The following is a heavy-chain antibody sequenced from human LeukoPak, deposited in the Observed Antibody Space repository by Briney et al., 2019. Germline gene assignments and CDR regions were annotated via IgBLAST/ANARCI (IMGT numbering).Heavy chain of an antibody. CDR1: GGSFSGYY. CDR2: INHSGST. J-gene: IGHJ5*02. D-gene: IGHD2-2*01. V-gene: IGHV4-34*01. Sequence: PSETLSLTCAVYGGSFSGYYWSWIRQPPGKGLEWIGEINHSGSTNYNPSLKSRVTISVDTSKNQFSLKLSSVTAADTAVYYCARGIDIVVVPAAKNWFDPWGQGTLVTVSS. CDR3: ARGIDIVVVPAAKNWFDP.